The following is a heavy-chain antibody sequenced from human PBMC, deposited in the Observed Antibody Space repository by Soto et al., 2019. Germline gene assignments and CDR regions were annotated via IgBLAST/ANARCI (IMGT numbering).Heavy chain of an antibody. CDR3: ARMPYTGSNPPFDH. CDR1: GGSISPYY. D-gene: IGHD1-26*01. Sequence: SETLSLTCTVSGGSISPYYWSWIRQSPGMGLEMIGYVYYTGSTIYNPSLKSRVTISVDTSNNQFSLRLTSVTAADTAAYYCARMPYTGSNPPFDHWGRGILGTVSA. CDR2: VYYTGST. V-gene: IGHV4-59*01. J-gene: IGHJ4*02.